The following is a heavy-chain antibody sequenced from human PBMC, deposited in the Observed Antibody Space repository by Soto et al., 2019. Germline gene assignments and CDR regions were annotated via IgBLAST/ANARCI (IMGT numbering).Heavy chain of an antibody. Sequence: SETLSLTCGFSGESFSAFYWTWIRQSPEKGLEWIGDIHYTGKTNYNPSLKSRVTISIDTSKKQFSLKLTSVTAADTAVYYCGTFEPRAPAGRVVNVWGQGTLVTVSS. D-gene: IGHD3-16*01. CDR1: GESFSAFY. V-gene: IGHV4-34*01. CDR3: GTFEPRAPAGRVVNV. CDR2: IHYTGKT. J-gene: IGHJ4*02.